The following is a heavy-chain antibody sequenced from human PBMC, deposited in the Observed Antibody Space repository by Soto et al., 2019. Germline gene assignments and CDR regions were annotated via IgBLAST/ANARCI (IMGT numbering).Heavy chain of an antibody. D-gene: IGHD3-16*01. CDR3: ARQGVWGAYYFDH. J-gene: IGHJ4*02. CDR2: IDPSDSYI. CDR1: GYSFKTHW. Sequence: GESLKISCEGSGYSFKTHWITWVRQMPGKGLEWVGRIDPSDSYISYSPSFQGHVTISADKSISTAYLQWSSLEASDTAIYYCARQGVWGAYYFDHWGQGTLVTVSS. V-gene: IGHV5-10-1*01.